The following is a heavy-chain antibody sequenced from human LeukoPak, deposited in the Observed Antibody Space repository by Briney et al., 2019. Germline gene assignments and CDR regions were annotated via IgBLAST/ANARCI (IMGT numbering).Heavy chain of an antibody. CDR1: GFTLSSYS. CDR3: ARDEAYSSGLVDY. V-gene: IGHV3-21*01. CDR2: ISRSSSYI. D-gene: IGHD6-19*01. Sequence: GSLRLFCSASGFTLSSYSMNWVRQASGKGLEWVSSISRSSSYIYYADSVKGRFTISRDNAKNSLYLQMNSLRAEDTAVYYCARDEAYSSGLVDYWGQGTLVTVSS. J-gene: IGHJ4*02.